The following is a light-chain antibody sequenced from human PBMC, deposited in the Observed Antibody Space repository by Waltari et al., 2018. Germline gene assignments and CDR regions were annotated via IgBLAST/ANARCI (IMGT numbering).Light chain of an antibody. V-gene: IGLV3-21*03. CDR1: NIGSYS. CDR3: QVWHTRSDHVV. J-gene: IGLJ2*01. CDR2: DDS. Sequence: YVLTQPPSVSVAPGKPARLTCGGTNIGSYSVHGYQQTPGKAPAMVVYDDSDRPPGTSERFSGSNSDNTATLTISRVEVGDEADYYCQVWHTRSDHVVFGGGTRLTVL.